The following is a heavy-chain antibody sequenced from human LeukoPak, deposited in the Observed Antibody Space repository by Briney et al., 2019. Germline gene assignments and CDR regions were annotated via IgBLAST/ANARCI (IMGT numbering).Heavy chain of an antibody. CDR2: ISSSSSYI. CDR1: GFTFSSYS. V-gene: IGHV3-21*01. Sequence: GGSLRLSCAASGFTFSSYSMNWVRQAPGKGLEWVSFISSSSSYIYYADSVKGRFAISRDNAKNSLYVQMNSLRAEDTAVYYCARGEYGSGNYHIDYWGQGTLVTVSS. CDR3: ARGEYGSGNYHIDY. J-gene: IGHJ4*02. D-gene: IGHD3-10*01.